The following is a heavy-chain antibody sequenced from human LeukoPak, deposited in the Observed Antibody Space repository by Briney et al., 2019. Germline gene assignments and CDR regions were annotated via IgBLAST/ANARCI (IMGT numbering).Heavy chain of an antibody. CDR2: ISSSSSYI. V-gene: IGHV3-21*01. CDR3: ARARAPVTRISSFDI. D-gene: IGHD4-17*01. Sequence: GGSLRLACTVSGFTVSSDSMSWVRQAPVKGLEWVSFISSSSSYIYYADSMKGRFTISRDNAKNSLYLQMNSLRADDTAVYYCARARAPVTRISSFDIWGQGTMVTVSS. J-gene: IGHJ3*02. CDR1: GFTVSSDS.